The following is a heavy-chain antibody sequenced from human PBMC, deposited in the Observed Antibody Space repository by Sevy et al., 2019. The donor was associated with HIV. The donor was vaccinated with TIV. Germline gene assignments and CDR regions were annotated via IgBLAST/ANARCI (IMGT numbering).Heavy chain of an antibody. CDR1: GYTFTGYY. CDR3: ARVVGGYSYGPRYYFDY. V-gene: IGHV1-2*06. CDR2: INPNSGGT. Sequence: ASVKVSCKASGYTFTGYYMHWVRQAPGQGLEWMGRINPNSGGTNYAQKFQGRVTMTRDTSISTAYVELSRLRSDDTAVYYCARVVGGYSYGPRYYFDYWGQGTLVTVSS. J-gene: IGHJ4*02. D-gene: IGHD5-18*01.